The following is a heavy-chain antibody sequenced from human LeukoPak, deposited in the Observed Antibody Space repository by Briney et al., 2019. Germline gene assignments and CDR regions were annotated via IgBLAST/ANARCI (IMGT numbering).Heavy chain of an antibody. Sequence: SETLSLTCAVYGVSFSGYYWSWIRQPPGKGLEWIGEINHSGSTNYNPSLKSRVTISVDTSKNQFSLKLSSVTAADTAVHYCARYLLWNDAVDIWGQGTMGTVSS. D-gene: IGHD2-21*01. CDR1: GVSFSGYY. J-gene: IGHJ3*02. V-gene: IGHV4-34*01. CDR3: ARYLLWNDAVDI. CDR2: INHSGST.